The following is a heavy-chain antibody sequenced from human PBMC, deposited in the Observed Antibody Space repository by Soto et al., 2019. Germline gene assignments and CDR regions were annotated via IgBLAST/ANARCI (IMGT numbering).Heavy chain of an antibody. D-gene: IGHD5-12*01. V-gene: IGHV4-31*03. CDR1: GGSISSGSYY. CDR2: IYFNGNT. Sequence: SLTCTVSGGSISSGSYYWSWIRQHPGKGLEWIGYIYFNGNTYYNPSLKSRVAISLDMSKNHFSLKLSSVTAADTAMYYCATNIVASSDYFDSWGQGTLVTVSS. CDR3: ATNIVASSDYFDS. J-gene: IGHJ4*02.